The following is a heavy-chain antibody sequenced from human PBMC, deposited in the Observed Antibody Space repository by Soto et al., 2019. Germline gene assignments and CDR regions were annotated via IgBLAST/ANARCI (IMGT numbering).Heavy chain of an antibody. D-gene: IGHD6-19*01. J-gene: IGHJ4*02. Sequence: EVQLVESGGGLIQPGGSLRLSCAASGFAVSSKYMTWVRQAPGKGLEWVSVIYGGGTTYYADSVKGRFTISSDTSKNTLYLQMNSLGAEDTAVYYCVQTTGWPGFDFWGQGTLVTVSS. CDR2: IYGGGTT. CDR1: GFAVSSKY. CDR3: VQTTGWPGFDF. V-gene: IGHV3-53*01.